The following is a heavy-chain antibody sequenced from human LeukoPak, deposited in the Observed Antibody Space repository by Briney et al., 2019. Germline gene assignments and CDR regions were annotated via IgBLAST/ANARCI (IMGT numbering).Heavy chain of an antibody. Sequence: ASVKVSCNASGYTFTSYYMHWVRQAPGQGLEWMGLINPSGGSTSYAQKFQGRVTMTRDTSTSTVYMELSSLRSEDTAVYYCARVPEGYSYGEYYFDYWGQGTLVTVSS. J-gene: IGHJ4*02. V-gene: IGHV1-46*01. D-gene: IGHD5-18*01. CDR1: GYTFTSYY. CDR2: INPSGGST. CDR3: ARVPEGYSYGEYYFDY.